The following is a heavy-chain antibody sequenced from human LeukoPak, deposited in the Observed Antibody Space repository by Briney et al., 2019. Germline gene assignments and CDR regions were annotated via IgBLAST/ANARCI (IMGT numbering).Heavy chain of an antibody. CDR2: INSDGSST. J-gene: IGHJ4*02. CDR1: GFTFSSYW. D-gene: IGHD2-15*01. CDR3: ARGIYCSGGSCYSGYFDD. V-gene: IGHV3-74*01. Sequence: GGSLRLSCAASGFTFSSYWMHWVRQAPGKGLVWVSRINSDGSSTSYADSVKGRFTISRDNAKNTLYLQMNSLRAEDTAVYYCARGIYCSGGSCYSGYFDDWGQGTLVTVSS.